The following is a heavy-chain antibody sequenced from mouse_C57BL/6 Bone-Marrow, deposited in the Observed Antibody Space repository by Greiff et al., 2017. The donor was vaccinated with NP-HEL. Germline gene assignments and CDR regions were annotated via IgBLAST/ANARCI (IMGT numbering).Heavy chain of an antibody. D-gene: IGHD1-1*01. CDR2: ISNGGGST. CDR1: GFTFSDYY. J-gene: IGHJ4*01. CDR3: ASPHYYGSPWAMDY. Sequence: EVKLVESGGGLVQPGGSLKLSCAASGFTFSDYYMYWVRQTPEKRLEWVAYISNGGGSTYYPDTVKGRFTISRDNAKNTLYLQMSRLKSEDTAMYYCASPHYYGSPWAMDYWGQGTSVTVSS. V-gene: IGHV5-12*01.